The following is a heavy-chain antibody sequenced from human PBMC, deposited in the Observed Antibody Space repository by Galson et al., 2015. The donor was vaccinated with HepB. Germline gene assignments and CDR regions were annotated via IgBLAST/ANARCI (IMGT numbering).Heavy chain of an antibody. CDR1: GFTFSSYG. D-gene: IGHD6-13*01. CDR2: IRYDGTNK. J-gene: IGHJ4*02. V-gene: IGHV3-30*02. Sequence: SLRLSCAASGFTFSSYGMHWVRQTPGKGLEWVAFIRYDGTNKYYADSVKGRFTISRDNSKNTLSLQMNSLRAEDTAVYYCAKDPSYGSTWWYFDYWGQGNLVTVSS. CDR3: AKDPSYGSTWWYFDY.